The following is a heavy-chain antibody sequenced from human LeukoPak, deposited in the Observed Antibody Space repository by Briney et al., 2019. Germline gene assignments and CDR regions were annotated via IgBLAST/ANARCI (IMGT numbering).Heavy chain of an antibody. Sequence: GGSLRLSCAASGFTFSSYSMNWVRQAPGKGLEWVSYISSSSSTIYYADSVKGRFTISRDNAKNSLYLQMNSLRAEDTAVYYCARDIRLERRGFDYWGQGTLVTVSS. CDR1: GFTFSSYS. CDR3: ARDIRLERRGFDY. V-gene: IGHV3-48*04. J-gene: IGHJ4*02. CDR2: ISSSSSTI. D-gene: IGHD1-1*01.